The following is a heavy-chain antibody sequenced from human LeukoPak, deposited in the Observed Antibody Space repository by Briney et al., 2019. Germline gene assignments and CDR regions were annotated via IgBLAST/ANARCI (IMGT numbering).Heavy chain of an antibody. D-gene: IGHD2-8*01. Sequence: APVKVSCKASGGTFSSYAISWVRQAPGQGLEWMGRIIPILGIANYAQKFQGRVTITADKSTSTAYMELSSLRSEDTAVYYCARDSTPTLVRLDAFDIWGQGTMVTVSS. CDR2: IIPILGIA. CDR1: GGTFSSYA. CDR3: ARDSTPTLVRLDAFDI. J-gene: IGHJ3*02. V-gene: IGHV1-69*04.